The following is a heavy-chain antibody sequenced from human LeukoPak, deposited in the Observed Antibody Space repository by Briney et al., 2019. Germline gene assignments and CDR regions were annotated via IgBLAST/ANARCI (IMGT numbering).Heavy chain of an antibody. CDR3: ARGRYCSADICSGGDAFDI. CDR1: GGSINNYY. D-gene: IGHD2-15*01. J-gene: IGHJ3*02. Sequence: SETLSLTCTVSGGSINNYYWSWIRQPAGKGLEWIGRIYTRGSTNYNPSLKSRVTMAVDTSKNQFSLKLSSVTAADTAVYYCARGRYCSADICSGGDAFDIWGQGTMVSVSS. CDR2: IYTRGST. V-gene: IGHV4-4*07.